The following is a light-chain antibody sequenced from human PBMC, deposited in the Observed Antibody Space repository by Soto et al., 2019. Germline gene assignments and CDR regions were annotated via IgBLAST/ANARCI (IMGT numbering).Light chain of an antibody. V-gene: IGLV1-44*01. Sequence: QSVLTQPHSASGTPGQRVTISCSGSSSHIGTNPVIWYQQLPGAAPKLLIYSDNQRPSGVPDRFAGSKSGTSASLAISGLQSEDEADYYCAAWDVSLVVFGGGTNLTV. CDR2: SDN. J-gene: IGLJ2*01. CDR3: AAWDVSLVV. CDR1: SSHIGTNP.